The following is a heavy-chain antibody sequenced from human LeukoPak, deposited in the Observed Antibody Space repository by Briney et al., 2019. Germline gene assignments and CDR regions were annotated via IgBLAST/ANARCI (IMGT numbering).Heavy chain of an antibody. CDR1: GYTFTSYG. Sequence: GASVKVSCKASGYTFTSYGISWVRQAPGQGLEWMGGIIPIFGTANYAQKFQGRVTITTDESTSTAYMELSSLRSEDTAVYYCAREPSYYYDSSGYYYAYYFDYWGQGTLVTVSS. V-gene: IGHV1-69*05. D-gene: IGHD3-22*01. CDR3: AREPSYYYDSSGYYYAYYFDY. CDR2: IIPIFGTA. J-gene: IGHJ4*02.